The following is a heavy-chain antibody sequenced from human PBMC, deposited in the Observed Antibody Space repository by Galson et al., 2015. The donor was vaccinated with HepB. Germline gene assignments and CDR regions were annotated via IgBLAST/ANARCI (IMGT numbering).Heavy chain of an antibody. CDR1: GFTFSSYW. CDR3: ARWGIYYDYVWGRYTLDI. V-gene: IGHV3-7*01. Sequence: LRLSCAASGFTFSSYWMSWVRQAPGKGLEWVANIKQEGSEKYYVDSVKGRFTISRDNAKNSLYLQMNSLRAEDTAVYYCARWGIYYDYVWGRYTLDIWGQGTKVTVSS. D-gene: IGHD3-16*01. CDR2: IKQEGSEK. J-gene: IGHJ3*02.